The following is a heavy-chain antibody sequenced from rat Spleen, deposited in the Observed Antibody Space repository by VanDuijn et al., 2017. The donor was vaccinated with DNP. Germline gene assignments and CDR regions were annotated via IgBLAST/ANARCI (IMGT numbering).Heavy chain of an antibody. CDR3: ARSGTGWGSSNWFAY. CDR2: MLSDGDT. CDR1: GFSLTNFH. J-gene: IGHJ3*01. V-gene: IGHV2-32*01. Sequence: QVQLEESGPGLMQPSQTLSLTCTVSGFSLTNFHVHWIRQPPGKGPEWMGIMLSDGDTSFNSALKSRLSISRDTSKSQVFLEMNSLQTEDTATYYCARSGTGWGSSNWFAYWGQGTLVTVSS. D-gene: IGHD1-4*01.